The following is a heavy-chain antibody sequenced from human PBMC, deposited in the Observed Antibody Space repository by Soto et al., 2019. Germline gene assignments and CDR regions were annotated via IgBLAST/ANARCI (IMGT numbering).Heavy chain of an antibody. CDR3: ARVWGGAFDI. D-gene: IGHD3-10*01. CDR1: GGSISSYY. CDR2: IYYSGGT. Sequence: PSEALSLTCTVSGGSISSYYWSWIRQLPGKGLEWIGYIYYSGGTNYNPSLKSRVTISVDTSKNQFSLKLSSVTAADTAVYYCARVWGGAFDIWGQGTMVTVSS. J-gene: IGHJ3*02. V-gene: IGHV4-59*01.